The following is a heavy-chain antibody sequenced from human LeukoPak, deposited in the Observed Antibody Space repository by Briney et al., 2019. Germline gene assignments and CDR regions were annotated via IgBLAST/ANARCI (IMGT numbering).Heavy chain of an antibody. CDR3: ARDRGGTWDASDI. CDR2: ISYDGSNK. D-gene: IGHD2-15*01. Sequence: PGGSLRLSCAASGFTFSSYAMHWVRQAPGKGLEWVAVISYDGSNKYYADSVKGRFTISRDNSKNTLYLQMNSLRAEDTAVYYCARDRGGTWDASDIWGQGTMVTVSS. V-gene: IGHV3-30*04. CDR1: GFTFSSYA. J-gene: IGHJ3*02.